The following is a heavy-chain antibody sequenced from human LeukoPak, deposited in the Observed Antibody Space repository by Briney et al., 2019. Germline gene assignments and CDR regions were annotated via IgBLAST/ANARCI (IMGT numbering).Heavy chain of an antibody. V-gene: IGHV1-2*02. CDR2: INPNSGGT. CDR1: GYTFTGYY. CDR3: ARARHSSSFVGH. D-gene: IGHD6-13*01. Sequence: GDSVKVACKASGYTFTGYYMHWERQAPGQGLEWMGWINPNSGGTNYAQKFQGRVTMTRDTSSSTAYMELSRLRSDDTAVYYCARARHSSSFVGHWGQGTLVIVSS. J-gene: IGHJ4*02.